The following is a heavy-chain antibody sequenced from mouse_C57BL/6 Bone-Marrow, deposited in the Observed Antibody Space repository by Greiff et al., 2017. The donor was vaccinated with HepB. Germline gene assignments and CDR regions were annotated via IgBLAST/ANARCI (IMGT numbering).Heavy chain of an antibody. V-gene: IGHV1-18*01. J-gene: IGHJ4*01. Sequence: DVQLQESGPELVKPGASVKIPCKASGYTFTDYNMDWVKQSHGKSLEWIGDINPNNGGTIYNQKFKGKATLTVDKSSSTAYMELRSLTSEDTAVYYCARVTTVVATDAMDYWGQGTSVTVSS. CDR1: GYTFTDYN. CDR3: ARVTTVVATDAMDY. CDR2: INPNNGGT. D-gene: IGHD1-1*01.